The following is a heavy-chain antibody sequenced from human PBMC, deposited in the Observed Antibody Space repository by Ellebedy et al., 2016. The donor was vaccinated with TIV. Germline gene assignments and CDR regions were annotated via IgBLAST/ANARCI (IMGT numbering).Heavy chain of an antibody. J-gene: IGHJ4*02. CDR1: GYSSTSYW. V-gene: IGHV5-51*01. CDR3: ARKPPGIGAAGHDF. D-gene: IGHD6-13*01. CDR2: IYPGDSDT. Sequence: KVSCKGSGYSSTSYWVGWVRQLPGKGLAWMGLIYPGDSDTRYSPSFQGQVTISADKSISTAYLQWSSLKASDTAMYYCARKPPGIGAAGHDFWGQGTLVTVSS.